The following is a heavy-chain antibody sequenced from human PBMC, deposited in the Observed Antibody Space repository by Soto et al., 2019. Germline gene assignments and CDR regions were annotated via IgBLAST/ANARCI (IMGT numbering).Heavy chain of an antibody. J-gene: IGHJ6*02. D-gene: IGHD3-22*01. Sequence: PSETLSLTCTVSGGSIGSSSYYWGWIRQNPGKGLEWIGSIYYSGSTYYNPSLKSRVTISVDTSKNQFSLKLSSVTAADTAVYYCARRLYYDSSGFEGGGMDVWGQGTTVTVSS. CDR1: GGSIGSSSYY. CDR3: ARRLYYDSSGFEGGGMDV. V-gene: IGHV4-39*01. CDR2: IYYSGST.